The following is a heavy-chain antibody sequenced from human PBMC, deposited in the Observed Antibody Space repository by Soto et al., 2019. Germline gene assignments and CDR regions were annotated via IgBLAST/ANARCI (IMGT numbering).Heavy chain of an antibody. CDR2: LHSGGDT. V-gene: IGHV3-53*04. Sequence: VQLVESGGGLVQPGGSLRLSCVASGIPVSSNYMTWVRQAPGKGLEWVSVLHSGGDTYYANSVKGRFTISRHDSTNTLFLQMNSLTAEDTVVYYCARDGPYYDASRMDVWGQGTTVTVSS. D-gene: IGHD3-3*01. J-gene: IGHJ6*02. CDR1: GIPVSSNY. CDR3: ARDGPYYDASRMDV.